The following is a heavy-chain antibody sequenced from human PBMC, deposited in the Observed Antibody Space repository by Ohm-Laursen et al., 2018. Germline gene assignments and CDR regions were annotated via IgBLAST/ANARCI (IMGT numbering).Heavy chain of an antibody. Sequence: SLRLSCAASGFTFADYAMHWVRQAPGKGLEWVSGISWNSGSIGYADSVKGRFTISRDNAKNSLYLQMNSLRAEDTALYYCAKDIGEGSGSYLDYWGQGTLVTVSS. V-gene: IGHV3-9*01. CDR3: AKDIGEGSGSYLDY. J-gene: IGHJ4*02. CDR2: ISWNSGSI. D-gene: IGHD1-26*01. CDR1: GFTFADYA.